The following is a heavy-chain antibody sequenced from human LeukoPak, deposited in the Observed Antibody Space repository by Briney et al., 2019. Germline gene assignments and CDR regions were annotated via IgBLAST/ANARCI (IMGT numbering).Heavy chain of an antibody. J-gene: IGHJ4*02. D-gene: IGHD1/OR15-1a*01. CDR3: TTGVEQDPDY. CDR1: GFTFSNAW. CDR2: IKRKTDGETT. V-gene: IGHV3-15*01. Sequence: GGSLRLSCAASGFTFSNAWMTWVRQAPGKGLEWVGRIKRKTDGETTDDAAPVKGRFTISRDDSKNTLSLQMNSLKMEDTAVYYCTTGVEQDPDYWGQGTLVTAS.